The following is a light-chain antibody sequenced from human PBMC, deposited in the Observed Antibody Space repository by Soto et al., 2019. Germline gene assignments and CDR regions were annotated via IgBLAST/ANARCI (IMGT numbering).Light chain of an antibody. CDR3: QSYDSSLSGSYV. J-gene: IGLJ1*01. CDR1: SSNIGAGYD. CDR2: NNN. Sequence: QSVLTQPPSVSGAPGQRVTISCTGSSSNIGAGYDVHWYQRLPGTAPKVLIYNNNNRPSGVPDRFSGSKSGTSASRAITGLQAEDEADYYCQSYDSSLSGSYVFGTGTQLTVL. V-gene: IGLV1-40*01.